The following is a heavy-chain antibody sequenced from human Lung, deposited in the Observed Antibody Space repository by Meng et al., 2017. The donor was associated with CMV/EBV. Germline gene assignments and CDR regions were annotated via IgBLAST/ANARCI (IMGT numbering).Heavy chain of an antibody. J-gene: IGHJ4*02. D-gene: IGHD2-2*02. V-gene: IGHV3-30*18. CDR1: GFTFSRYG. CDR3: AKDICSTSCYNDY. CDR2: ISYDGSNK. Sequence: QVQLEESGGGVVQPGRSLRLSCADSGFTFSRYGMHWVRQSPGKGLEWVSSISYDGSNKHYADSVKGRFTISRDDFKNTLYLQMNSLRVEDTAVYYCAKDICSTSCYNDYWGQGTLVTVSS.